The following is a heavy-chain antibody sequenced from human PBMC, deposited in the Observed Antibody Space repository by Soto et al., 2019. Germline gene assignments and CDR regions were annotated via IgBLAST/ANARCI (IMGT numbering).Heavy chain of an antibody. CDR1: DGSISRSTVY. Sequence: PSETLSLTCTVSDGSISRSTVYWSWIRQPPGKGLEWIGYIYYSGSTYYNPSLKSRVTISVDTSKNQFSLKLSSVTAADTAVYYCATERYYDSSGYYRFDYWGQGTLVTVSS. CDR3: ATERYYDSSGYYRFDY. V-gene: IGHV4-31*03. CDR2: IYYSGST. D-gene: IGHD3-22*01. J-gene: IGHJ4*02.